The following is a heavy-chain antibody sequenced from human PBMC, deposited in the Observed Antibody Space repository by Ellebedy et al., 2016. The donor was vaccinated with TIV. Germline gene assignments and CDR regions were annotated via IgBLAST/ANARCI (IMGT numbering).Heavy chain of an antibody. CDR1: GLTFSSYV. V-gene: IGHV3-23*01. CDR3: AKGGYYNLDY. D-gene: IGHD3-9*01. Sequence: GESLKISXAASGLTFSSYVMNWVRQAPGQGLEWVSAITGSGDSTYYVDSVKGRFTISRDNSKNTLYLQMNGLRAEDTAVFYCAKGGYYNLDYWGPGILVTVSS. J-gene: IGHJ4*02. CDR2: ITGSGDST.